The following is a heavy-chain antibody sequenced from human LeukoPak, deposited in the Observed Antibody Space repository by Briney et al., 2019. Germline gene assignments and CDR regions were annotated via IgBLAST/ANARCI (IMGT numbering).Heavy chain of an antibody. J-gene: IGHJ4*02. CDR2: LSGSAGGT. V-gene: IGHV3-23*01. Sequence: GGSLRLSCGVSGLTLSNYGMSWVRQAPGKGLEWVAGLSGSAGGTNYADSVKGRFTISRDNSKNTLFLQMDRLRAEDKAVYFRAKRGVVVRVFLVGFHKEAYYFDSWGQGAQVTVSS. D-gene: IGHD3-16*02. CDR3: AKRGVVVRVFLVGFHKEAYYFDS. CDR1: GLTLSNYG.